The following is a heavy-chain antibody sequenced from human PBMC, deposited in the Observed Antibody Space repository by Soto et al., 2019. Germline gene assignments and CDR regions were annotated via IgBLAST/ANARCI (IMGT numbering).Heavy chain of an antibody. CDR1: GFTFSDYA. D-gene: IGHD1-1*01. Sequence: PGGSLRLSCAASGFTFSDYAMYWVRQAPGKGLEWVSVISFDGNIKYYVDSVKGRFTISRDNAKNSLYLQMNSLRAEDTAVYYCASLNGRWDYWGQGTLVTVSS. CDR3: ASLNGRWDY. J-gene: IGHJ4*02. V-gene: IGHV3-30-3*01. CDR2: ISFDGNIK.